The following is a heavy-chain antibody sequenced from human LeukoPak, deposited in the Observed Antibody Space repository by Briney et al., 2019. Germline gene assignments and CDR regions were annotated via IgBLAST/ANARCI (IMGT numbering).Heavy chain of an antibody. CDR2: ISYDGSNK. CDR3: ARDFFGELNYYYYYGMDV. J-gene: IGHJ6*02. Sequence: GRSLRLSCAASGFTFSSYAMHWVRQAPGKGLEWVAVISYDGSNKYYADSVKGRFTISRDNSKNTLYLQMNSLRAEDTAVYYCARDFFGELNYYYYYGMDVWGQGTTVTVSS. CDR1: GFTFSSYA. V-gene: IGHV3-30-3*01. D-gene: IGHD3-10*01.